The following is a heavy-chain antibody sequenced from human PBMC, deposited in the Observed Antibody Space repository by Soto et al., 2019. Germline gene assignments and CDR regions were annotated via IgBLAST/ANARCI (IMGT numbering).Heavy chain of an antibody. J-gene: IGHJ6*02. D-gene: IGHD2-15*01. Sequence: GASVKVSCKASGGTFIRYVFSWVRQAPGQGLAWMGGIIPVFGTANYAQKFQGRVTITADESTSTAYMELSSLRSEDTAVYYCARALGYCSGGSCSDYYYGMDVWGQGTAVTVSS. CDR2: IIPVFGTA. CDR3: ARALGYCSGGSCSDYYYGMDV. V-gene: IGHV1-69*13. CDR1: GGTFIRYV.